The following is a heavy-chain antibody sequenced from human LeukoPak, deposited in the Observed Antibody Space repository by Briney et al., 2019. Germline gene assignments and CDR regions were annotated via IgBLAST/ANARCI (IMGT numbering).Heavy chain of an antibody. CDR1: GFTFSSSW. V-gene: IGHV3-7*01. CDR3: ARGVPSGVDYFDY. CDR2: IKPDGSEK. J-gene: IGHJ4*02. D-gene: IGHD2-15*01. Sequence: GGSLRLSCAASGFTFSSSWMSWVRQAPGKGLEWVANIKPDGSEKYYVDSVKGRFTISRDNAKNSLYLQMNSLRAEDTAVYYCARGVPSGVDYFDYWGQGTLVTVSS.